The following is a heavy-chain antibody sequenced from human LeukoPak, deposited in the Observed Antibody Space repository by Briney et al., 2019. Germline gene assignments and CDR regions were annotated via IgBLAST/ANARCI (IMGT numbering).Heavy chain of an antibody. CDR2: ISWNSGSI. D-gene: IGHD3-9*01. Sequence: PGGSLRLSCAASGFTFDDYAMHWVRHAPGKGLEWVSGISWNSGSIGYADSVKGRFTISRDNAKNSLYLQMNSLRAEDTAVYYCARPLHYDILTVDYWGQGTLVTVSS. V-gene: IGHV3-9*01. J-gene: IGHJ4*02. CDR3: ARPLHYDILTVDY. CDR1: GFTFDDYA.